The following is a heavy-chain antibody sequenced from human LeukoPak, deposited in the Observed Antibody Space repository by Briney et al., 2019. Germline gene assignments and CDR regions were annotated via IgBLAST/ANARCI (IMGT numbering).Heavy chain of an antibody. CDR1: GFTFSSYA. CDR2: ISGSGGST. D-gene: IGHD2-2*01. Sequence: GGSLRLSCAASGFTFSSYAMSWVRQAPGKGLEWVSAISGSGGSTYYADSVKGRFTISRDNSKNTLYLQMNGLRAEDTAVYYCAKDQPCSSTSCYSPNWFDPWGQGTLVTVSS. CDR3: AKDQPCSSTSCYSPNWFDP. J-gene: IGHJ5*02. V-gene: IGHV3-23*01.